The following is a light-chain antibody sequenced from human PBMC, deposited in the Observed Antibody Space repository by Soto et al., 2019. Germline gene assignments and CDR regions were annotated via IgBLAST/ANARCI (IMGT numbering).Light chain of an antibody. V-gene: IGLV3-1*01. Sequence: SYELTQPPSVSVSPGQTANITCSGDQLGDRYACWYQQKAGQSPVLVMYQDTKRPSGIPERFSGANSGNTATLTISGTQALDEADYYCQAWDSSTVVFGGGTQLTVL. J-gene: IGLJ2*01. CDR3: QAWDSSTVV. CDR1: QLGDRY. CDR2: QDT.